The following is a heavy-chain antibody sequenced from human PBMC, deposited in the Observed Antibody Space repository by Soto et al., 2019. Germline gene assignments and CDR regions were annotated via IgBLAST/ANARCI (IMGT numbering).Heavy chain of an antibody. J-gene: IGHJ4*02. CDR1: GFTFGTYA. Sequence: EVQVLESGGDLVQPGGSLRLSCIASGFTFGTYAMSWVRQAPGKGLDWVSAITGNGDSTYYADSVKGRFTISRDNSKATLYLQMNSLRAAVTAVYYCAKGSRSYRPYYFDYWGQGSLVTVSS. CDR2: ITGNGDST. D-gene: IGHD1-26*01. V-gene: IGHV3-23*01. CDR3: AKGSRSYRPYYFDY.